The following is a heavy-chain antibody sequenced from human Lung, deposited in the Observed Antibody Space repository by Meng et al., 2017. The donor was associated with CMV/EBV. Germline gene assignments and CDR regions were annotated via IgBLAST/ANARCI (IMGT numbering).Heavy chain of an antibody. Sequence: SETLSLPSALYGGSFTRYYWNRIPQPPGQGLEWIGEINYTGSTNYNPSLKSRVTISVDTSKNPLSLTLTSVTAADTAVYYCARRPDCITTSCHYYYQYYGMAVWGQGTRVTVSS. CDR1: GGSFTRYY. CDR2: INYTGST. D-gene: IGHD2-2*01. J-gene: IGHJ6*02. CDR3: ARRPDCITTSCHYYYQYYGMAV. V-gene: IGHV4-34*01.